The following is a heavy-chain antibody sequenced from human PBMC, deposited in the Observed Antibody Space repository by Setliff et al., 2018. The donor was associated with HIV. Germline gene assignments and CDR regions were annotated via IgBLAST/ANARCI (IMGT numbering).Heavy chain of an antibody. V-gene: IGHV1-18*01. Sequence: ASVKVSCKASGYTFTSYGISWVRQASGQGLEWMGWISAYNGDTNYAQKLQGRVTMTTDTYTSTAYMELRSLRSDDTAVYYCERDSGSYRIRGVFDIWGQGTMVTVSS. CDR2: ISAYNGDT. CDR3: ERDSGSYRIRGVFDI. D-gene: IGHD1-26*01. J-gene: IGHJ3*02. CDR1: GYTFTSYG.